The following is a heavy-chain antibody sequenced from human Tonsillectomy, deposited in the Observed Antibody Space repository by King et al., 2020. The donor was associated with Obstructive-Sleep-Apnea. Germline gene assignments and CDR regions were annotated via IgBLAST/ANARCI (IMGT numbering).Heavy chain of an antibody. Sequence: VQLVESGGGVVQPGRSLRLSCAASGFTFSSYSMHWVRQAPGKGLEWVALISYDGNKKYYADSGKGRFTISRDNSKSALFLQMNSLRAEDTAVYYCAYFDSSGYYSYFDYWGQGTLVTVSS. D-gene: IGHD3-22*01. CDR2: ISYDGNKK. CDR3: AYFDSSGYYSYFDY. CDR1: GFTFSSYS. J-gene: IGHJ4*02. V-gene: IGHV3-30-3*01.